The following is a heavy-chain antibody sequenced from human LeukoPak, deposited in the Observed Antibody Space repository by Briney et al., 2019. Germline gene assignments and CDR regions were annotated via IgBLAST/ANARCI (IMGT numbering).Heavy chain of an antibody. CDR1: GYTFTSYG. V-gene: IGHV1-18*01. CDR3: ARGSPIRTMVRGVIGNWFDP. D-gene: IGHD3-10*01. J-gene: IGHJ5*02. Sequence: ASVKVSCKASGYTFTSYGISWVRQAPGQGLEWTGWISAYNGNTNYAQKLQGRVTMTTDTSTSTAYMELRSLRSDDTAVYYCARGSPIRTMVRGVIGNWFDPWGQGTLVTVSS. CDR2: ISAYNGNT.